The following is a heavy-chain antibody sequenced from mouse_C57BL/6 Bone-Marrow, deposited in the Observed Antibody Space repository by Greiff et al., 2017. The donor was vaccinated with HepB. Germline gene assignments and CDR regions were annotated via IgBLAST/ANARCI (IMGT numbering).Heavy chain of an antibody. D-gene: IGHD2-3*01. V-gene: IGHV14-4*01. CDR2: IDPENGDT. J-gene: IGHJ2*01. CDR3: TTWWLLRK. CDR1: GFNIKDDY. Sequence: VHVKQSGAELVRPGASVKLSCTASGFNIKDDYMHWVKQRPEQGLEWIGWIDPENGDTEYASKFQGKATITADTSSNTAYLQLSSLTSEDTAVYYCTTWWLLRKWGQGTTLTVSS.